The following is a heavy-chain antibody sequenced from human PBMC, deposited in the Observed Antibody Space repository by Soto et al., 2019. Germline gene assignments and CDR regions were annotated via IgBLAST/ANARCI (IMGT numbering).Heavy chain of an antibody. J-gene: IGHJ4*02. CDR2: IIPIFGTA. V-gene: IGHV1-69*01. CDR1: GGTFSSYA. D-gene: IGHD3-22*01. Sequence: QVQLVQSGAEVKKPGSSVKFSCKASGGTFSSYAISWVRHAPGQGLEWMGGIIPIFGTANYAQKFQGRVTITADESTSTAYMELSSLRSEDTAVYYCARASLGYYDSSGYYPIDYWGQGTLVTVSS. CDR3: ARASLGYYDSSGYYPIDY.